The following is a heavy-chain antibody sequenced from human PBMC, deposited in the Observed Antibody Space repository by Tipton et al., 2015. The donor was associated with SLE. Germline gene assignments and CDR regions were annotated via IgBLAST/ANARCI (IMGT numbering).Heavy chain of an antibody. J-gene: IGHJ5*02. CDR3: ARISGSFDDWFAA. CDR1: GGSISSYY. D-gene: IGHD1-26*01. Sequence: TLSLTCSLSGGSISSYYWSWVRQPPGKGLEWVGYIHYNGNTNYNPSLKSRVTISIDTSKNQFSLNLDSVSAADTAVYYCARISGSFDDWFAAWSQGTLVTVSS. CDR2: IHYNGNT. V-gene: IGHV4-59*12.